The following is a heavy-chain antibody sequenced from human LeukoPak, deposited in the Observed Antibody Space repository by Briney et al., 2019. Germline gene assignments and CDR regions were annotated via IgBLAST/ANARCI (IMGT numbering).Heavy chain of an antibody. V-gene: IGHV4-61*02. CDR2: IYTSGST. Sequence: SETLSLTCTVSGNSISRGENYWSWIRQPAGKGLEWIGRIYTSGSTNYNPSLKSRVTISGDTSKNQFSLRLSSVTAADTAVYYCARASYSYDINGWVPFDYWGQGTLVTVS. CDR1: GNSISRGENY. D-gene: IGHD3-22*01. J-gene: IGHJ4*02. CDR3: ARASYSYDINGWVPFDY.